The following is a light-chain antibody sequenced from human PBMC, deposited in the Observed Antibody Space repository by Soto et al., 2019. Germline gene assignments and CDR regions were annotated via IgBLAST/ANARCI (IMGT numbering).Light chain of an antibody. Sequence: DIQMAESPSSVSASVGDRVTITCRASQGISSWLAWYQQKPGKAPNLLIYKASSLESGVPSRFSGSGSGTEFTLTISSLQPEDFATYYCQQSYSTPSTFGQGTRLEIK. CDR1: QGISSW. CDR2: KAS. J-gene: IGKJ5*01. V-gene: IGKV1-12*02. CDR3: QQSYSTPST.